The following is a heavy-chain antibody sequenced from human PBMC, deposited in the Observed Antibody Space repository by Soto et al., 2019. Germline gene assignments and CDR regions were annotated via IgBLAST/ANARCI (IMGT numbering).Heavy chain of an antibody. CDR1: GFTFNNAW. V-gene: IGHV3-15*07. Sequence: EVQLVESGGGLVKPGGSLRLSCATSGFTFNNAWMNWVRQAPGKWLELVGRIKSKTDGGTTDYAAPVKGRFTISRDDSENTVYLHMNSLKTEDTAVYYCYTHLSWILSYWGQGTLVTVSS. D-gene: IGHD3-16*02. J-gene: IGHJ1*01. CDR2: IKSKTDGGTT. CDR3: YTHLSWILSY.